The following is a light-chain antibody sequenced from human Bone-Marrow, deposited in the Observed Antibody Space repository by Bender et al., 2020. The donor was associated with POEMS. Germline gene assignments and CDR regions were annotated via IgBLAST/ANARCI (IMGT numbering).Light chain of an antibody. V-gene: IGLV1-44*01. Sequence: QSVLTQPPSASGTPGQRVTISCSGSNSNIGTNAVNCYQQFPGTSPKLLIYSDNERPSGVPDRFYAFKSGTSASLAISGVQSEDEADYSCGAWDAGLGGGVFGGGTKLTVL. CDR1: NSNIGTNA. CDR3: GAWDAGLGGGV. J-gene: IGLJ3*02. CDR2: SDN.